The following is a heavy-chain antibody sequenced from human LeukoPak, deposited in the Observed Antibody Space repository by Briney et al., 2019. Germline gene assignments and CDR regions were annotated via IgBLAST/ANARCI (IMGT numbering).Heavy chain of an antibody. CDR3: ARAYGYCSSTSCLYYYYGMDV. V-gene: IGHV4-59*01. CDR1: GGSISSYY. J-gene: IGHJ6*02. D-gene: IGHD2-2*03. CDR2: IYYSGST. Sequence: SSETLSLTCTVSGGSISSYYWSWIRQPPGKGLEWIGYIYYSGSTHYNPSLKSRVTISVDTSKNQFSLKLSSVTAADTAVYYCARAYGYCSSTSCLYYYYGMDVWGQGTTVTVSS.